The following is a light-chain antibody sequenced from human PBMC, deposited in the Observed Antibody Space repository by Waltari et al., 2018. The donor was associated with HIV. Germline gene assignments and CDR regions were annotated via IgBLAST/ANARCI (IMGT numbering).Light chain of an antibody. CDR3: CSYSDRRIYV. CDR1: SSDVGHYDL. V-gene: IGLV2-23*02. J-gene: IGLJ1*01. CDR2: EVN. Sequence: QSALTQPASVSGSLGQSITISCTGTSSDVGHYDLVSWYQQHPGKAPNIIMYEVNRRPPGASNRMAGSKSGHTASLTISGLQAEDEADYYCCSYSDRRIYVFGSGTRVSAL.